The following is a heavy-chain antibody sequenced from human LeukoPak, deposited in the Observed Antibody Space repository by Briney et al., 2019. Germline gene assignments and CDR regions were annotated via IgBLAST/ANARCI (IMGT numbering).Heavy chain of an antibody. CDR1: GFTFSSYE. V-gene: IGHV3-48*03. Sequence: GGSLRLSCAASGFTFSSYEMNWVRQAPGKGREWVSYISSSGSTIYYADSVKGRFTISRDNAKNSLYLQMNSLRAEDTAVYYCARDISGSYFSVTHYYYMDVWGKGTTVTISS. CDR2: ISSSGSTI. D-gene: IGHD1-26*01. CDR3: ARDISGSYFSVTHYYYMDV. J-gene: IGHJ6*03.